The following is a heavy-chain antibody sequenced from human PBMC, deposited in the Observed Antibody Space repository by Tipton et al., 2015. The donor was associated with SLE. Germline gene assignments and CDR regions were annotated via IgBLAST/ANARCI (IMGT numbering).Heavy chain of an antibody. CDR1: GFTFANYA. Sequence: GSLRLSCAASGFTFANYAMSWARQAPGKGLEWVSAISGSGDRTYYADSVKGHFTISRDNSKNTLYLQMNSLRVEDTAVYYCAKDLNRVATSPFDYWGQGTLVTVSS. V-gene: IGHV3-23*01. CDR2: ISGSGDRT. CDR3: AKDLNRVATSPFDY. D-gene: IGHD5-12*01. J-gene: IGHJ4*02.